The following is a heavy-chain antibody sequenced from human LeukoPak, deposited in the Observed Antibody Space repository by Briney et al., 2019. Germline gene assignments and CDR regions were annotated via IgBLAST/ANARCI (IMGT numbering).Heavy chain of an antibody. CDR1: GFTFSSYW. CDR2: IKQDGSEK. D-gene: IGHD3-22*01. Sequence: PGGSLRLSCAASGFTFSSYWMRWVRQAPGKGLEWVANIKQDGSEKYYVDSVKGRFTISRDNSKNTLYLQMNSLRAEDTAVYYCAKDRPRWRDYYDSSRRPPSTYYFDYWGQGTLVTVSS. CDR3: AKDRPRWRDYYDSSRRPPSTYYFDY. J-gene: IGHJ4*02. V-gene: IGHV3-7*03.